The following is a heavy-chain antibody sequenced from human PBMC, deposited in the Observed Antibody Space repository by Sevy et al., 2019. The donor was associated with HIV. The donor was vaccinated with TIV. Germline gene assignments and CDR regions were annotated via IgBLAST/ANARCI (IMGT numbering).Heavy chain of an antibody. D-gene: IGHD3-10*01. CDR3: AKDRVSGSYYSGDFDY. CDR2: IGYSGSTT. CDR1: GFTFNTYA. J-gene: IGHJ4*02. V-gene: IGHV3-23*01. Sequence: GGSLRLSCAASGFTFNTYAMTWVRQAPGKGLEWVSAIGYSGSTTHYADSVKGRFTISRDNSKNTLYLQMNSLRAEDTAVYYCAKDRVSGSYYSGDFDYWGQGTLVTVSS.